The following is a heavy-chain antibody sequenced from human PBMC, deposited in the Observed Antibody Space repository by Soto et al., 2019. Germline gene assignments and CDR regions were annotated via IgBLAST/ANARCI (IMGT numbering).Heavy chain of an antibody. Sequence: SQTLSLTCAISGDSVSSNSAAWNCIRQSPSRGLEWLGRTYYRSKWYNDYAVSVKSRITINPDTSKNQFSLQLNSVTPEDTAVYYCARAFSMTTVVRDASVICCPGTILSVSS. CDR1: GDSVSSNSAA. CDR3: ARAFSMTTVVRDASVI. CDR2: TYYRSKWYN. D-gene: IGHD4-17*01. V-gene: IGHV6-1*01. J-gene: IGHJ3*02.